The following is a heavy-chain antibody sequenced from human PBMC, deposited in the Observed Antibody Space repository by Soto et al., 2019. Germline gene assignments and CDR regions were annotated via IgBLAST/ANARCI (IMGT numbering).Heavy chain of an antibody. J-gene: IGHJ6*02. CDR2: ISYDGGNK. V-gene: IGHV3-30-3*01. Sequence: QVQLVESGGGVVQPGRSLRLSCAASGFTFSSYAMHWVRQAPGKGLEWVAAISYDGGNKYYADSVMGRFTISRDNSKNTLYLQMNSLRAEDTAVYYCARPKTAMAYYYYYYGMDVWGQGTTVTVSS. CDR1: GFTFSSYA. CDR3: ARPKTAMAYYYYYYGMDV. D-gene: IGHD5-18*01.